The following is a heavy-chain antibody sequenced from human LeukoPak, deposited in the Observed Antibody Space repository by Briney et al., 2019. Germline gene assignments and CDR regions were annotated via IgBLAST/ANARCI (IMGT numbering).Heavy chain of an antibody. D-gene: IGHD6-13*01. CDR2: ISSSSSYI. CDR1: GFTFSSYN. CDR3: ARDLAIAAAGTPAHY. V-gene: IGHV3-21*01. Sequence: GGSLRLSCAASGFTFSSYNMNWVRQAPGKGLEWVSSISSSSSYIYYADSVKGRFTISRDNAKNSLYLQMNSLRAEDTAVYYCARDLAIAAAGTPAHYWGQGTLVTVSS. J-gene: IGHJ4*02.